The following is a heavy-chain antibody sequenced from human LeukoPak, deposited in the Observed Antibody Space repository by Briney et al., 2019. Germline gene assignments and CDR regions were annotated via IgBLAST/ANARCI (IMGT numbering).Heavy chain of an antibody. V-gene: IGHV4-4*07. CDR2: IYGSGTT. J-gene: IGHJ4*02. CDR3: ARDSSYCSSTSCYSYFDY. Sequence: SETLSLTCTVSGGSMSTFYWSWIRQPAGKGLEWIGRIYGSGTTNYNPSLKSRVTISVDTSKNQFSLKLSSVTAADTAVYYCARDSSYCSSTSCYSYFDYWGQGTLVTVSS. D-gene: IGHD2-2*02. CDR1: GGSMSTFY.